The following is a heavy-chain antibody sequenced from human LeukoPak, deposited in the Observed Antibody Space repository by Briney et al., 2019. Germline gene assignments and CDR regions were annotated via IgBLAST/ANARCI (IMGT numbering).Heavy chain of an antibody. D-gene: IGHD2-15*01. V-gene: IGHV1-8*01. CDR3: ARELVVAAQGALGY. CDR2: MNPNSGNT. J-gene: IGHJ4*02. Sequence: ASVKVSCKASGYTFTSYDINWVRQATGQGLEWMGWMNPNSGNTGYAQKFQGRATMTRNTSISTAYMELSSLRSEDTAVYYCARELVVAAQGALGYWGQGTLVTVSS. CDR1: GYTFTSYD.